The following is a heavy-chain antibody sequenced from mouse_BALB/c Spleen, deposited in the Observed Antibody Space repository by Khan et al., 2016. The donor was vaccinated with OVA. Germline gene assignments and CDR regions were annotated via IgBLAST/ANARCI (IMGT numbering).Heavy chain of an antibody. CDR2: IWGDGNT. V-gene: IGHV2-3*01. D-gene: IGHD2-2*01. CDR1: GFSLSSYG. CDR3: ACIYYRYAWFAY. Sequence: QVQLKESGPGLVAPSQSLSITCTVSGFSLSSYGVSWVRQPPGKGLEWLGVIWGDGNTNYHSVLKSRLSISRDDTKSQVSLKLTSLQTDDTATFYYACIYYRYAWFAYWCQGTLVTVSA. J-gene: IGHJ3*01.